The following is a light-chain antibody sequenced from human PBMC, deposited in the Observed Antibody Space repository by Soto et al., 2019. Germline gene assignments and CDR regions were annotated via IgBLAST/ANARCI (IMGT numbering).Light chain of an antibody. CDR3: NSYAGSNNV. CDR1: SSDFGGYNY. Sequence: QSVLTNPPSASGSPGQSVTISCTGTSSDFGGYNYASWYQQHPGQAPKLIIYEVSQRPSGVPDRFSGSKSGNTASLTVSRLQAEDEADYYCNSYAGSNNVFGTGTKVTVL. V-gene: IGLV2-8*01. J-gene: IGLJ1*01. CDR2: EVS.